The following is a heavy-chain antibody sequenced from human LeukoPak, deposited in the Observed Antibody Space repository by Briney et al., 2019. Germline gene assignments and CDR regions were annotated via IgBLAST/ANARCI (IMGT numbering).Heavy chain of an antibody. CDR1: GGSFSGYY. D-gene: IGHD3-10*01. V-gene: IGHV4-34*01. Sequence: SETLSLTCAVYGGSFSGYYWSWIRQPPGKGLEWIGEINHSGSTNYNPSPKSRVTISVDTSKNQFSLKLSSVTAADTAVYYCARGKRNVGSGSYLPLFDYWGQGTLVTVSS. CDR3: ARGKRNVGSGSYLPLFDY. J-gene: IGHJ4*02. CDR2: INHSGST.